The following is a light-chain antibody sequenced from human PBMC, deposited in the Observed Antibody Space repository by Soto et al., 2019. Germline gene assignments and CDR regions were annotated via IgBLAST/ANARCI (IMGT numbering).Light chain of an antibody. J-gene: IGKJ4*01. V-gene: IGKV3-11*01. CDR3: QQRSNWRWLT. Sequence: EIVLTQSPATLSLSPGERATLSCRASQSVSSYLAWYQQKAGQAPRLLIYDASNRATGIPARFSGSVSGTDFALTISSREPEDFAVYYCQQRSNWRWLTFGGGTKVDIK. CDR2: DAS. CDR1: QSVSSY.